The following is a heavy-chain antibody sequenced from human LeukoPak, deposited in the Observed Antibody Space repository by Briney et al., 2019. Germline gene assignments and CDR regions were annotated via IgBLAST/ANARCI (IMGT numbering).Heavy chain of an antibody. Sequence: GGSLRLSCAASGFTSSSYSMNWVRQAPGKGLEWVSSISSSSSYIYYADSVKGRFTISRDNAKNSLYLQMNSLRAEDTAVYYCARETDILTVYFDYWGQGTLVTVSS. CDR2: ISSSSSYI. V-gene: IGHV3-21*01. CDR1: GFTSSSYS. J-gene: IGHJ4*02. D-gene: IGHD3-9*01. CDR3: ARETDILTVYFDY.